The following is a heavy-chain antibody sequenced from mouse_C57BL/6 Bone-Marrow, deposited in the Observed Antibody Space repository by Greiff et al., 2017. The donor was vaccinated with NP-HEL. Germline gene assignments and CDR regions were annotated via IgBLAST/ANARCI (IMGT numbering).Heavy chain of an antibody. CDR2: ISDGGSYT. Sequence: EVQGVESGGGLVKPGGFLKLSCAASGFTFSSYAMSWVRQTPEKRLEWVATISDGGSYTYYPDNVKGRFPISSDHAKNNLYLQMSHLKSEDTAVYYCARDPAGAAMDYWGQGTAVTVSS. CDR3: ARDPAGAAMDY. CDR1: GFTFSSYA. J-gene: IGHJ4*01. V-gene: IGHV5-4*01.